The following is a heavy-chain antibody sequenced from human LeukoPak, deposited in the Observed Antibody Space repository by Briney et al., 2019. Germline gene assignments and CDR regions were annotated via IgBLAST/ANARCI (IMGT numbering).Heavy chain of an antibody. Sequence: GGSLRLSFAASGFTFSSYAMSWVRQAPGKGLEWGSAISGSGGSTYYADSVKGRFTISRDNSKNTLYLQMNSLRAEDTAVYYCAKRGYYYDSSGYYLFDYWGQGTLVTVSS. D-gene: IGHD3-22*01. J-gene: IGHJ4*02. V-gene: IGHV3-23*01. CDR3: AKRGYYYDSSGYYLFDY. CDR1: GFTFSSYA. CDR2: ISGSGGST.